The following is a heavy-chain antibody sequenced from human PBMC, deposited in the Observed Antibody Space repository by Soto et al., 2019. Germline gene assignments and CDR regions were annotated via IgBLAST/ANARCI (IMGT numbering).Heavy chain of an antibody. CDR3: ARDFGQGRFQH. D-gene: IGHD3-10*01. V-gene: IGHV1-46*01. CDR1: GYTLTSYY. J-gene: IGHJ1*01. Sequence: ASVKVSCTASGYTLTSYYMHWVRQAPGQGLEWMGIINPSGGSTSYAQKFQGRVTMTRDTSTSTVYMELSSLRSEDTAVYYCARDFGQGRFQHWGQGTLVTVSS. CDR2: INPSGGST.